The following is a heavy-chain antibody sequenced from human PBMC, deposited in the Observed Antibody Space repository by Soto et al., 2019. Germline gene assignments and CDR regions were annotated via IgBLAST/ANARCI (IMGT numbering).Heavy chain of an antibody. D-gene: IGHD5-18*01. CDR1: GYSFTSYW. CDR3: ARYWHSYSLNYYRGMDV. Sequence: PGESLKISCKGSGYSFTSYWIGWVRQMPGKGLEWMGIIYPGDSDTRYSPSFQGQVTISADKSTSTAYLQWSSLKASDTAMYYCARYWHSYSLNYYRGMDVWGQGTTVTVSS. J-gene: IGHJ6*02. CDR2: IYPGDSDT. V-gene: IGHV5-51*01.